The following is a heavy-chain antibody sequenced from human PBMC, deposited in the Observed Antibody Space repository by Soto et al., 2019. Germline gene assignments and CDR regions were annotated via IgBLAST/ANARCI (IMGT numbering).Heavy chain of an antibody. D-gene: IGHD3-3*01. V-gene: IGHV3-23*01. J-gene: IGHJ6*02. CDR3: AKDQGVRFLEWLPYYYGMDV. Sequence: PGGSLRLSCAASGFTFSSYAMCWVRQAPGKGLEWVSAISGSGGSTYYADSVKGRFTISRDNSKNTLYLQMNSLRAEDTAGYYCAKDQGVRFLEWLPYYYGMDVWGQGTTVTVSS. CDR2: ISGSGGST. CDR1: GFTFSSYA.